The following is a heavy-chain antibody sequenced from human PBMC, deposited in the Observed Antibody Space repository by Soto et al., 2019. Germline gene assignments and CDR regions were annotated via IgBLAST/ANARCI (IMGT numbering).Heavy chain of an antibody. CDR1: GYSFTSYW. CDR2: IYPGDSDT. J-gene: IGHJ6*02. CDR3: ASHDYYDSSGHYYGMDV. D-gene: IGHD3-22*01. Sequence: PGECLKISCKGSGYSFTSYWIGWVRQMPGKGLEWMGIIYPGDSDTRYSPSFQGQVTISADKSISTAYLQWSSLKASDTAMYYCASHDYYDSSGHYYGMDVWGQGTTVTVSS. V-gene: IGHV5-51*01.